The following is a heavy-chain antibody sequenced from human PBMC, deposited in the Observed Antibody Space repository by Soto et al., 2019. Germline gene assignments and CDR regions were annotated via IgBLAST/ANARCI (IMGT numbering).Heavy chain of an antibody. J-gene: IGHJ6*02. CDR1: KFTITSYW. V-gene: IGHV3-74*01. CDR2: INSDGSSI. CDR3: AREVSHGYVLRGMGV. Sequence: EVQLVESGGGLVQPGGSVRLSCAASKFTITSYWMHWVRQAPGKGLVWVSRINSDGSSISYADAVKGRFTISRDNAKNTLDMRMNRRRVEDTAVYSCAREVSHGYVLRGMGVWGQGTTVTVFS. D-gene: IGHD5-18*01.